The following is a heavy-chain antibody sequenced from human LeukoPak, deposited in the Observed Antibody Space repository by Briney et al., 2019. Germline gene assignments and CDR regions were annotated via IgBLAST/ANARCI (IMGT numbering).Heavy chain of an antibody. CDR2: IYYSGST. CDR1: GGSISSDY. D-gene: IGHD4-23*01. CDR3: ARDRLRWPKSDY. J-gene: IGHJ4*02. V-gene: IGHV4-59*01. Sequence: PSETLSLTCTVSGGSISSDYWCSIRQPPGKGREWIGYIYYSGSTNYNPSLKTRVTISVDTSKNQFSLKLSSVTAADTAVYYCARDRLRWPKSDYWGQGTLVTVSS.